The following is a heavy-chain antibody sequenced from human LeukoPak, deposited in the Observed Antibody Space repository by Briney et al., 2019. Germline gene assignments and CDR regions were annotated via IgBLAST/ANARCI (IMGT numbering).Heavy chain of an antibody. V-gene: IGHV1-8*01. Sequence: ASVKVSRKASGYTFTSYDINWVRQATGQGLEWMGWMNPNSGNTGYAQKFQGRVTMTRNTSISTAYMELSSLRSEDTAVYYCARVMGSSWSDYYYYGMDVWGQGTTVTVSS. CDR1: GYTFTSYD. D-gene: IGHD6-13*01. CDR2: MNPNSGNT. J-gene: IGHJ6*02. CDR3: ARVMGSSWSDYYYYGMDV.